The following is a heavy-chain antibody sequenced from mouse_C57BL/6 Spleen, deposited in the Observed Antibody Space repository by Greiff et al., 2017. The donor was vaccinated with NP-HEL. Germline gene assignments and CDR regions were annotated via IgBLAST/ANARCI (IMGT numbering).Heavy chain of an antibody. D-gene: IGHD2-3*01. CDR3: ARRGDGSYYYAMDY. J-gene: IGHJ4*01. CDR2: IYPRDGST. V-gene: IGHV1-78*01. Sequence: QVQLQQSDAELVKPGASVKISCKVSGYTFTDHTIHWMKQRPEQGLEWIGYIYPRDGSTKYNENFKGKATLTADKSSSTAYIQLNSLTSEDSAVYFCARRGDGSYYYAMDYWGQGTSVTVSS. CDR1: GYTFTDHT.